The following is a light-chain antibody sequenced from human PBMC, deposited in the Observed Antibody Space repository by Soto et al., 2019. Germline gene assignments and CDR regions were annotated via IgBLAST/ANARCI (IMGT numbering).Light chain of an antibody. V-gene: IGKV1-5*01. CDR2: DAS. J-gene: IGKJ1*01. CDR3: QQYNSYSGT. Sequence: DIQITQSPSTLSASVGDRVTITCRASQSISSWLAWYQQKPGKAPKLLIYDASSLESGVPSRFSGSGSGTEFTLTISSRQPDDFATYYCQQYNSYSGTFGQGTKVDI. CDR1: QSISSW.